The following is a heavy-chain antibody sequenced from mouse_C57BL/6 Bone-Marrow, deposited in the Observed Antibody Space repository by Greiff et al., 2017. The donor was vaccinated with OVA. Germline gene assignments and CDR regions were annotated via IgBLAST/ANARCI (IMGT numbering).Heavy chain of an antibody. Sequence: EVNLVESEGGLVQPGSSMKLSCTASGFTFSDYYMAWVRQVPEKGLEWVANINYDGSSTYYLDSLKSRFIISRDNAKNILYLQMSSLKSEDTATYYCAREGALAFDYWGQGTTLTVSS. J-gene: IGHJ2*01. CDR1: GFTFSDYY. V-gene: IGHV5-16*01. CDR3: AREGALAFDY. CDR2: INYDGSST.